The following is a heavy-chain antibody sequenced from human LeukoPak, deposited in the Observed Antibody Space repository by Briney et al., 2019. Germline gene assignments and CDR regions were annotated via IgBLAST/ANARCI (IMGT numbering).Heavy chain of an antibody. J-gene: IGHJ4*02. D-gene: IGHD1-26*01. CDR1: GFTFSSYS. V-gene: IGHV3-21*01. CDR3: ARVVSGSYSLAY. CDR2: ISSSSSYI. Sequence: GGSLRLPCAASGFTFSSYSMNCVRQAPGKGLEWVSSISSSSSYIYYADSVKGRFTISRDNAKNSLYLQMNSPRAEDTAVYYCARVVSGSYSLAYWGQGTLVTVSS.